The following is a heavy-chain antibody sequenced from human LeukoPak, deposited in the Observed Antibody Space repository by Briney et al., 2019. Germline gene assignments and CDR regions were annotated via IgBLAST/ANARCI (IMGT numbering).Heavy chain of an antibody. V-gene: IGHV5-51*01. CDR1: GYSFTTDW. CDR2: IYPGDSDT. CDR3: ARLNGAAAGTIEEYYFDY. Sequence: GESLKISCKGSGYSFTTDWIGWVRQMPGKGLEWMGIIYPGDSDTRYSPSFQGQVTISADKSSSTAYLQWSSLKASDTAMYYCARLNGAAAGTIEEYYFDYWGQGTLVTVSS. J-gene: IGHJ4*02. D-gene: IGHD6-13*01.